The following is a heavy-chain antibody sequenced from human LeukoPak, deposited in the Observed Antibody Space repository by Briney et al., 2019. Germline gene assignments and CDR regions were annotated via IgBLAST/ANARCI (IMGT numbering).Heavy chain of an antibody. J-gene: IGHJ6*02. CDR2: IKQDGNEK. Sequence: GGSLRLSCAASGFTFSSYWMSWVRQPPGKGLEWVANIKQDGNEKYYVDSVKGRFTISRDNAKNSLYLQMNSLRAEDTAVYYCARSPYYYGMDVWGQGTTVTVSS. CDR1: GFTFSSYW. CDR3: ARSPYYYGMDV. V-gene: IGHV3-7*01.